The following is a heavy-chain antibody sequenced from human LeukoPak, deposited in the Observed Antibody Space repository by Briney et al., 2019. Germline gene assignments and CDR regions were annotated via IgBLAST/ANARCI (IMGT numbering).Heavy chain of an antibody. CDR1: GFTFINYA. V-gene: IGHV3-23*01. CDR2: SSGSGAST. D-gene: IGHD3-10*01. CDR3: AKDRAPYGSGGGEDYFDL. Sequence: GGSLSLTCVGSGFTFINYAMAWVRQSPGRGLEYVSSSSGSGASTHYADSVKGRFTISRDNSRNTLYLEMSSLRAEDSALYYCAKDRAPYGSGGGEDYFDLWGRGTLVTVSS. J-gene: IGHJ2*01.